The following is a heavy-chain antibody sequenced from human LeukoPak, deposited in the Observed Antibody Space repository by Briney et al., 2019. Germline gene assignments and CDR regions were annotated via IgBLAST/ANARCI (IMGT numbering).Heavy chain of an antibody. D-gene: IGHD2-15*01. CDR1: GYTFTSYG. CDR2: ISAYNGNT. V-gene: IGHV1-18*01. Sequence: GASVKVSCKASGYTFTSYGISWVRQAPGQGLEWMGWISAYNGNTNYAQKLQGRVTMTTDTSTSTAYMELRSLRSDDTAEYYCARAVVVAANTYFDYWGQGTLVTVSS. J-gene: IGHJ4*02. CDR3: ARAVVVAANTYFDY.